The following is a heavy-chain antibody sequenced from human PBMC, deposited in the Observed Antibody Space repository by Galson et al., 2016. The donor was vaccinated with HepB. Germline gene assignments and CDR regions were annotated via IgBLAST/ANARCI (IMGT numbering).Heavy chain of an antibody. J-gene: IGHJ4*02. CDR1: GGSFSGYY. V-gene: IGHV4-34*01. Sequence: ETLSLTCAVSGGSFSGYYWTWIRQPPGKGLEWIGEINHSGNTNYNPSPKSRVTISVDASKNQFSLKLTSVTAADTAVYYCARPTSEHLMYYWGQGTLVTVSS. D-gene: IGHD2-8*01. CDR2: INHSGNT. CDR3: ARPTSEHLMYY.